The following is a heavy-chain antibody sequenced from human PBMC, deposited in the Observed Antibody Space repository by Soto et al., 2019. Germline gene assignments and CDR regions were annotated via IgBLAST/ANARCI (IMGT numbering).Heavy chain of an antibody. J-gene: IGHJ4*02. D-gene: IGHD5-12*01. Sequence: EVQLVESGGGLVQPGRSLRLSCAASGFTFDDYAMHWVRQAPGKGLEWVSGISWNSGSIGYADSVKGRFTISRDNAKNSLYLQMNSLRAEDTALYYCAKGATWAKRKGDYFDYWGQGTLVTVSS. V-gene: IGHV3-9*01. CDR1: GFTFDDYA. CDR3: AKGATWAKRKGDYFDY. CDR2: ISWNSGSI.